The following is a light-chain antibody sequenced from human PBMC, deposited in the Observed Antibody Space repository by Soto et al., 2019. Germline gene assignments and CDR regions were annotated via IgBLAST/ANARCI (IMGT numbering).Light chain of an antibody. Sequence: DIQMTQSPSSLSASVGDRVTITCRASQSISSYLNWYQQKPGKAPKLLIYAASSLQSGVPSRFSGSGSGTDFTHTISSLQLEDFATYYCQQSYSTPRTFGQGTKVEIK. V-gene: IGKV1-39*01. CDR2: AAS. CDR1: QSISSY. J-gene: IGKJ1*01. CDR3: QQSYSTPRT.